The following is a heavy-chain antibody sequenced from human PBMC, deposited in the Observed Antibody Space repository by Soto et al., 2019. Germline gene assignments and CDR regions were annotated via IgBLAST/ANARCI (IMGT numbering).Heavy chain of an antibody. CDR3: AKEGKQQWKGAFDI. V-gene: IGHV3-23*01. D-gene: IGHD6-13*01. Sequence: GGSLRLSCAASGFTFSSYAMSWVRQAPGKGLEWVSAISGSGCSTYYEDSVKGRFTISRDNSKNTMYLQMNSLRAEDTAVYYCAKEGKQQWKGAFDIWGQGTMVTVSS. CDR2: ISGSGCST. J-gene: IGHJ3*02. CDR1: GFTFSSYA.